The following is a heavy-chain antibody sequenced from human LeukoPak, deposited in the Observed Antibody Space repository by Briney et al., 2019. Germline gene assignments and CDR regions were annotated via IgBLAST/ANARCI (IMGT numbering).Heavy chain of an antibody. J-gene: IGHJ6*03. V-gene: IGHV4-59*01. CDR1: GGSISSYY. CDR3: ARGTARYCSSTSCPYYYYYYMDV. D-gene: IGHD2-2*01. CDR2: IYYSGST. Sequence: SETLSLTXTVSGGSISSYYWSWIRQPPGKGLEWIGYIYYSGSTNYNPSLKSRVTISVDTSKNQFSLKLSSVTAADTAVYYCARGTARYCSSTSCPYYYYYYMDVWGKGTTVTVSS.